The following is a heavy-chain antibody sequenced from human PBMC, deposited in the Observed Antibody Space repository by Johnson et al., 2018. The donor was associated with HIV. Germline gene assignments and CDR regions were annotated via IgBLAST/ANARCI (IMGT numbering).Heavy chain of an antibody. CDR3: AREPEGWAFDI. CDR2: IRSDGTNK. Sequence: QVQLVESGGGVVQPGGSLRLSCAAFGFTFSTYGIHWVRQAPGKGLEWVAFIRSDGTNKYYADFVKGRFSISRDNSKNTLYLQMNSLKTEDTAVYYCAREPEGWAFDIWGQGTMVTVSS. CDR1: GFTFSTYG. V-gene: IGHV3-30*02. D-gene: IGHD1-26*01. J-gene: IGHJ3*02.